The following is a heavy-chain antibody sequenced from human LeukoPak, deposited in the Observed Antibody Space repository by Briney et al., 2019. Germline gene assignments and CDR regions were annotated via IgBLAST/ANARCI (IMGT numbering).Heavy chain of an antibody. Sequence: ASVKVSCKASGYTFTGYYMHWVRQAPGQGLEWMGWINPNSGGTNYAQKFQGRVTMTRDTSISTAYMELSRLRSDGTAVYYCAGGPPSRDFWSGFRFDPWGQGTLVTVSS. CDR3: AGGPPSRDFWSGFRFDP. J-gene: IGHJ5*02. CDR2: INPNSGGT. D-gene: IGHD3-3*01. V-gene: IGHV1-2*02. CDR1: GYTFTGYY.